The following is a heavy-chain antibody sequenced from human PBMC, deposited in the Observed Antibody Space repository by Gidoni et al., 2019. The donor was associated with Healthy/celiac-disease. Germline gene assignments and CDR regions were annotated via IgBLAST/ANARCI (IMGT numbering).Heavy chain of an antibody. CDR2: IKQDGSEK. D-gene: IGHD6-19*01. Sequence: EVQLVESGGGLVQPGGSLRLSCEASGLTVSSYWMSWVRQAPGKGLEWVANIKQDGSEKYYVDSVKGRFTISRDNAKNSLYLQMNSLRAEDTAVYYCARARWIAVAGGSDYWGQGTLVTVSS. CDR1: GLTVSSYW. J-gene: IGHJ4*02. CDR3: ARARWIAVAGGSDY. V-gene: IGHV3-7*03.